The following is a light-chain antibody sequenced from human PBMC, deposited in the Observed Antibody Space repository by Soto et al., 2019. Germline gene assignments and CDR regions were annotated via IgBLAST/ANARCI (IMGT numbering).Light chain of an antibody. CDR1: QGIRKN. Sequence: AIQMTQSPSSFSASTGDRVSITCRASQGIRKNLAWYQQKPVKAPKLLIYGASTLQSGVPSRFNGSGSGTDFTLTISCLQSEDFATYSCQQFYTYTITFGGGTKVEVK. J-gene: IGKJ4*01. CDR2: GAS. V-gene: IGKV1-8*01. CDR3: QQFYTYTIT.